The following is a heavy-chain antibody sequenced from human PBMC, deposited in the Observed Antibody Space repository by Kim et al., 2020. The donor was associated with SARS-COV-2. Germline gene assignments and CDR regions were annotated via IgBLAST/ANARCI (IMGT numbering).Heavy chain of an antibody. V-gene: IGHV4-31*03. Sequence: SETLSLTCTVSGGSISSGGYSWSWIRQHPGKGLEWIGYIYYSGITYFNPSLTSRVTILVDPSKNQFSLKLSSVTAADTAVYYCARTDSSAYYFDPWGQGTLVTVSS. D-gene: IGHD3-22*01. J-gene: IGHJ5*02. CDR2: IYYSGIT. CDR3: ARTDSSAYYFDP. CDR1: GGSISSGGYS.